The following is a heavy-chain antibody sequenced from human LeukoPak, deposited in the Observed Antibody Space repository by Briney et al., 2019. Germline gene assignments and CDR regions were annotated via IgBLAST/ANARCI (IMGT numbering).Heavy chain of an antibody. CDR3: ARAPPAAAGTPGYYYYYYMDV. D-gene: IGHD6-13*01. V-gene: IGHV4-61*09. Sequence: PSETLSLTCTVSGGSISSGSYCWSWIRQPAGKGLEWIGHIHTSGNTNYNPSLKSRVTISVDKSKNQFSLKLSSVTAADTAVYYCARAPPAAAGTPGYYYYYYMDVWGKGTTVTVSS. CDR1: GGSISSGSYC. J-gene: IGHJ6*03. CDR2: IHTSGNT.